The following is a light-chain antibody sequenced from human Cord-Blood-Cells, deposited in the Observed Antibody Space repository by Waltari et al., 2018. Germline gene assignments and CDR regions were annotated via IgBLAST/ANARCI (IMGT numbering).Light chain of an antibody. CDR1: QSISSY. Sequence: DIQMTQSPSSLSSSVGDRVTITCRASQSISSYLHWYQQKPGKAPKLLIYATSSLQSGVPSRFSGSGSGTDFTLIISSLQPEDFATYYCQQSYSTPHTCGPGTKVDIK. V-gene: IGKV1-39*01. J-gene: IGKJ3*01. CDR2: ATS. CDR3: QQSYSTPHT.